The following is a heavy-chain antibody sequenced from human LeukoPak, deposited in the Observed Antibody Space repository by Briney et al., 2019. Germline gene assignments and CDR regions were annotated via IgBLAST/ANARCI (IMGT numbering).Heavy chain of an antibody. CDR2: ISYDGSNK. J-gene: IGHJ4*02. CDR3: AKGGNDYGDYCFDY. CDR1: GFTFSSYG. V-gene: IGHV3-30*18. D-gene: IGHD4-17*01. Sequence: QSGGSLRLSCAASGFTFSSYGMHWVRQAPGKGLEWVAVISYDGSNKYYADSVKGRFTISRDNSKNTLYLQMNSLRAEDTAVYYCAKGGNDYGDYCFDYWGQGTLVTVSS.